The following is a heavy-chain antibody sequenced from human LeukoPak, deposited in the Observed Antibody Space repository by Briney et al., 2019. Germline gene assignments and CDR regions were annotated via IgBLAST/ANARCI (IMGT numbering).Heavy chain of an antibody. V-gene: IGHV4-4*07. CDR3: VRQGYNYGAFNA. CDR1: GDSISCCY. Sequence: SETLSLTRAVSGDSISCCYWTWIRQSAGKGLEWIGRIFISGSTNYNPSLQGRVTMSVDRSKSQFSLRLSSVTAADTAVYYCVRQGYNYGAFNAWGQGTLVTASS. D-gene: IGHD5-18*01. CDR2: IFISGST. J-gene: IGHJ4*02.